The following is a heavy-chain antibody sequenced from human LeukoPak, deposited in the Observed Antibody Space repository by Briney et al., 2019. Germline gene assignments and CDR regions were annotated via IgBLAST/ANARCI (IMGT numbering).Heavy chain of an antibody. CDR3: ARDRGYNQGGYYYGMDV. CDR1: GGSTSSYY. Sequence: SETLSLTCTVSGGSTSSYYWSWIRQPAGKGLEWIGRIYTSGSTNYNPSLKSRVTMSVDTSKNQSSLKLSSVTAADTAVYYCARDRGYNQGGYYYGMDVWGQGTTVTVSS. V-gene: IGHV4-4*07. D-gene: IGHD5-24*01. J-gene: IGHJ6*02. CDR2: IYTSGST.